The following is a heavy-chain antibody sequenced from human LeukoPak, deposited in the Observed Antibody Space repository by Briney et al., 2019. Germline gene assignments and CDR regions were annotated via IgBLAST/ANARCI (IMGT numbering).Heavy chain of an antibody. CDR1: GGSISSSSYY. CDR3: AREGGGYSSSWFDY. CDR2: IYYSGST. J-gene: IGHJ4*02. Sequence: SETLSLTCTVSGGSISSSSYYWGWIRQPPGKGLEWIGSIYYSGSTYYNPSLKSRVTISVDTSKNQFSLKLSSVTAADTAVYYCAREGGGYSSSWFDYWGQGTLVTVSS. V-gene: IGHV4-39*07. D-gene: IGHD6-13*01.